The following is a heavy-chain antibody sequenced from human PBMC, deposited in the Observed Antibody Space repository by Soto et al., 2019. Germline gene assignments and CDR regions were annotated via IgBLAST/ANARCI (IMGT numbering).Heavy chain of an antibody. D-gene: IGHD3-10*01. J-gene: IGHJ6*02. CDR1: GFSFSDSY. Sequence: PGGSLRLSCAASGFSFSDSYMSWIRQAPGKGLEWVSYISRGGSVIYYADSVKGRFTISRDDAKNSLYLQMNSLRAEDTAVYYCARETYGSGSSNGMDVWGQGTTVTVSS. CDR3: ARETYGSGSSNGMDV. CDR2: ISRGGSVI. V-gene: IGHV3-11*01.